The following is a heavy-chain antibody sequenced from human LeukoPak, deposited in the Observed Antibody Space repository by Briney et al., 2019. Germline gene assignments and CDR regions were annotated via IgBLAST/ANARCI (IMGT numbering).Heavy chain of an antibody. J-gene: IGHJ4*02. V-gene: IGHV1-46*01. CDR1: GYTFTSYY. D-gene: IGHD1-14*01. CDR2: INPSGGST. CDR3: AREIHRYYFDY. Sequence: ASVKVSCKASGYTFTSYYMHWVRQAPGQGLEWMGIINPSGGSTSYAQKFQGRGTMTRDTSTSTVYMELSSLRSEDTAVYYCAREIHRYYFDYWGQGTLVTVSS.